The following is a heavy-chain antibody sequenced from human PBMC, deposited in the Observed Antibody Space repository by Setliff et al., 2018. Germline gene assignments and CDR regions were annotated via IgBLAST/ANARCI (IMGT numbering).Heavy chain of an antibody. D-gene: IGHD3-22*01. J-gene: IGHJ4*02. CDR1: GFTFSSYA. CDR3: ARDYYDSSGYYDYFDY. CDR2: ISYDGSNK. V-gene: IGHV3-30*04. Sequence: GGSLRLSCAASGFTFSSYAMHWVRQAPGKGLEWVAVISYDGSNKYYADSVKGRFTISRDNSKNTLYLQMNSLRAEDTAVYYCARDYYDSSGYYDYFDYWGQGTLVTVPQ.